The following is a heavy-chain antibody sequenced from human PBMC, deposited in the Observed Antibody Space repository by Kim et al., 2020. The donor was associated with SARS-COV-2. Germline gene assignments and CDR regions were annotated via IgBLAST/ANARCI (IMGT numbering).Heavy chain of an antibody. CDR1: GFTFSIYS. D-gene: IGHD3-16*01. Sequence: GGSLRLSCAASGFTFSIYSIDWVRRAPGKGLEWIIYISSTSSNIYYADSVKGRFTVSRDNAENSVYRQMDSLTDEDTAIYYCARFGPSRHTVYYWGQGTPVSVSS. J-gene: IGHJ4*02. CDR2: ISSTSSNI. CDR3: ARFGPSRHTVYY. V-gene: IGHV3-48*02.